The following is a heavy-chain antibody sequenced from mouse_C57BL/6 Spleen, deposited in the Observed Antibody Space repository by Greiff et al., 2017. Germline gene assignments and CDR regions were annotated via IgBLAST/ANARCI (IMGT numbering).Heavy chain of an antibody. CDR1: GYTFTSYW. CDR3: ARWITTVVAPSWYFDV. Sequence: QVQLQQPGTELVKPGASVKLSCKASGYTFTSYWMHWVKQRPGQGLEWIGNINPSNGGTNYNEKFKSKATLTVDKSSSTAYMQLSSLTSEDSAVYDCARWITTVVAPSWYFDVWGTGTTVTVSS. CDR2: INPSNGGT. V-gene: IGHV1-53*01. J-gene: IGHJ1*03. D-gene: IGHD1-1*01.